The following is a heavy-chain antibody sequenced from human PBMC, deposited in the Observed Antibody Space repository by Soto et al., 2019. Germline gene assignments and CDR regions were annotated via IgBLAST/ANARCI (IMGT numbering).Heavy chain of an antibody. J-gene: IGHJ5*02. Sequence: QVQLVQSGAEVKKPGASVKVSCKASGYTFTSYDINWVRQATGQGLEWMGWMNPNSGNTGYAQKFQGGVTMTRNTSISTAYMELSSLRSEDTAVYYCARVRLDYGLNWFDPWGQGTLVTVSS. CDR1: GYTFTSYD. CDR2: MNPNSGNT. CDR3: ARVRLDYGLNWFDP. V-gene: IGHV1-8*01. D-gene: IGHD4-17*01.